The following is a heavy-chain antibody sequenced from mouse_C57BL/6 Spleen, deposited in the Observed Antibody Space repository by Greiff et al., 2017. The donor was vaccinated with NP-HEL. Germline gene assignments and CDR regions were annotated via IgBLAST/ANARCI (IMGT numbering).Heavy chain of an antibody. CDR2: IDPANGDT. D-gene: IGHD2-4*01. Sequence: EVQLQQSGAELVRPGASVKLSCTASGFNITDDYMHWVKQRPEQGLEWIGWIDPANGDTEYASKFQGKATITADTSSNPAYLQLSSLTSEDTAVYYCTRLRRYYAMDYWGQGTSVTVSS. V-gene: IGHV14-4*01. CDR3: TRLRRYYAMDY. CDR1: GFNITDDY. J-gene: IGHJ4*01.